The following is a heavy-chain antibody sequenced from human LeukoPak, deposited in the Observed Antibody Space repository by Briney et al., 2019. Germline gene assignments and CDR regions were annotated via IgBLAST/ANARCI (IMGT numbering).Heavy chain of an antibody. CDR1: GDSVSSNTAT. J-gene: IGHJ4*02. CDR3: ARDEGGAPAGNFDS. CDR2: TYYRSKWFS. Sequence: SQTLSLTCAISGDSVSSNTATWNWIRQSPSRGLEWLGRTYYRSKWFSDYALSVKSRIMINPDTSKNQFSLHLNSVIPEDTAIYYCARDEGGAPAGNFDSWGQGILVTVSS. V-gene: IGHV6-1*01. D-gene: IGHD6-13*01.